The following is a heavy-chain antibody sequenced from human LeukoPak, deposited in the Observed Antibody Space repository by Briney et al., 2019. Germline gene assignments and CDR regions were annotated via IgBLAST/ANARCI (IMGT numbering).Heavy chain of an antibody. CDR3: ARDGYQLLPPLSRGYYYMDV. D-gene: IGHD2-2*01. CDR1: GGSISSSNW. V-gene: IGHV4-4*02. Sequence: SETLSLTCAVSGGSISSSNWWSWVRQPPGKGLEWIGRIYTSGSTNYNPSLKSRVTISVDTSKNQFSLKLSSVTAADTAVYYCARDGYQLLPPLSRGYYYMDVWGKGTTVTVSS. J-gene: IGHJ6*03. CDR2: IYTSGST.